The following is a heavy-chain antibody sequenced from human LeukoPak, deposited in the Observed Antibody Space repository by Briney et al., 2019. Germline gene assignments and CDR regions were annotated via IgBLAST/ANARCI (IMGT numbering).Heavy chain of an antibody. CDR3: ANPDFWSGYFRADSNWFDP. D-gene: IGHD3-3*01. CDR1: GFTFSSYA. Sequence: GGSLRLSCAASGFTFSSYAMSWVRQAPGKGLEWVSTITGSGGSTYYADSVKGRFTISRDNSKNTLYLQMNSLRAEDTAVYYCANPDFWSGYFRADSNWFDPWGQGTLVTVSS. CDR2: ITGSGGST. V-gene: IGHV3-23*01. J-gene: IGHJ5*02.